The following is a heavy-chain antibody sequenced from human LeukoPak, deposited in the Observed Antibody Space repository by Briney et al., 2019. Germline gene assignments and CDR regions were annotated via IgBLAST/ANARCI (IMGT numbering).Heavy chain of an antibody. CDR1: GFSFIGHE. Sequence: GGSLRLSCAGSGFSFIGHEMNWFRQAPGKGLEWVSYISDGHTIYYADSVKGRFTISRDNSKNTLYLQMNSLRAEDTALYYCAKEKGFSSPYYYYYMDVWGKGTTVTVSS. V-gene: IGHV3-48*03. J-gene: IGHJ6*03. D-gene: IGHD6-13*01. CDR2: ISDGHTI. CDR3: AKEKGFSSPYYYYYMDV.